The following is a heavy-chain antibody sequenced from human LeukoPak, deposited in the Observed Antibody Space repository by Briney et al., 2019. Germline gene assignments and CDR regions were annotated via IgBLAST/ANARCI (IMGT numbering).Heavy chain of an antibody. D-gene: IGHD5-24*01. CDR2: IYYSGST. CDR1: GGSISSSSYY. Sequence: PSETLSLTCTVPGGSISSSSYYWGWIRQPPGKGLEWIGSIYYSGSTYYNPSLKSRVTISVDTSKNQFSLKLSSVTAADTAVYYCARWLHFGIGYWGQGTLVTVSS. CDR3: ARWLHFGIGY. J-gene: IGHJ4*02. V-gene: IGHV4-39*07.